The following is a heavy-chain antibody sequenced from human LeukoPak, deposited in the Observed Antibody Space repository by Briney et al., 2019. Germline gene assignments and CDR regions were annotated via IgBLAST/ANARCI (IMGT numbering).Heavy chain of an antibody. J-gene: IGHJ4*02. V-gene: IGHV3-30*02. CDR1: GFTFSACG. Sequence: GGSLRLSCTASGFTFSACGVHWGRQAPGKGLEWGAFIRYDGSNKYYADSVKGRFTISRDNSKNTLYLQMNSLRPEDTAVYYCARPGTETVTTDVYYFDYGGQGTRSPSPQ. CDR3: ARPGTETVTTDVYYFDY. D-gene: IGHD4-17*01. CDR2: IRYDGSNK.